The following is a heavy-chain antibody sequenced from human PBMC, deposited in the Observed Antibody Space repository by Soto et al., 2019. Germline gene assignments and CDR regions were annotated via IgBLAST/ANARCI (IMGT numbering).Heavy chain of an antibody. CDR1: GYTFTSYG. V-gene: IGHV1-18*01. J-gene: IGHJ6*02. CDR2: ISAYNGNT. CDR3: ARVGFYYGSGSFPATTIYYGMDV. Sequence: ASVKVSCKASGYTFTSYGISWVRQAPGQGLEWMGWISAYNGNTNYVQKFQGRVTMTTDTSTSTGYMELRSLRSDDTAVYYCARVGFYYGSGSFPATTIYYGMDVWGQGTTVTVSS. D-gene: IGHD3-10*01.